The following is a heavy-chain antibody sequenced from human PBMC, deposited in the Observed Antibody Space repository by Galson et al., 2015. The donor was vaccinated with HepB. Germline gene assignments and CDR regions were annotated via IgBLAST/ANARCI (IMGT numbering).Heavy chain of an antibody. CDR3: ARPLGGGATLGFDY. Sequence: SVKVSCKASGYTFTIYAMHWVRRAPGQRLEWMGLIDAGNGNTEYSQMFQDRVTITRDTSASIVYMDLSSLRSEDTAVYYCARPLGGGATLGFDYWGQGTLVTVSS. D-gene: IGHD1-26*01. CDR2: IDAGNGNT. J-gene: IGHJ4*02. CDR1: GYTFTIYA. V-gene: IGHV1-3*01.